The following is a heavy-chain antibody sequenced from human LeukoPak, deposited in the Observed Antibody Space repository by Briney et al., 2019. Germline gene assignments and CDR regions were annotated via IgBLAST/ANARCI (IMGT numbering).Heavy chain of an antibody. CDR3: ARGGYGSLTFDY. D-gene: IGHD5-18*01. CDR2: IYYSGTT. J-gene: IGHJ4*02. Sequence: SETLSLTCTVSGGPISSYYWSWIRQPPGKGLEWIGYIYYSGTTKYNSSLKSRVTISVDTSKNQFSLKLSSVTAADTAVYYCARGGYGSLTFDYWGQGTLVTVSS. CDR1: GGPISSYY. V-gene: IGHV4-59*01.